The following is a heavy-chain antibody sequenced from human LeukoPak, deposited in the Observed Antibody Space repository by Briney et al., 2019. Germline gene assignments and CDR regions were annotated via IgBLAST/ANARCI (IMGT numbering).Heavy chain of an antibody. Sequence: PSETLSLTCSFSGGSISNYYWSWVRQPPGKGLEWIGYIYYSGSTDYNPSLKSRVTISIDTSKNHFSLRLSSVTAADTASYYCARGSAYGPNYYFDYWGQGTLVNVSS. J-gene: IGHJ4*02. CDR2: IYYSGST. CDR3: ARGSAYGPNYYFDY. V-gene: IGHV4-59*01. D-gene: IGHD4/OR15-4a*01. CDR1: GGSISNYY.